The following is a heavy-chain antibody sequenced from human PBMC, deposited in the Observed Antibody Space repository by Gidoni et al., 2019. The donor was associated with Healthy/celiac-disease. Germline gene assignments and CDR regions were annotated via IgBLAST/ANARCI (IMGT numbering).Heavy chain of an antibody. V-gene: IGHV3-49*05. CDR3: TRDLGCSSTSCYKGYYYYYGMDV. Sequence: EVQLVESGGGLVKPGRSLRLSCTASGFTFGDYAMSWFRQAPGKGLEWVGFIRSKAYGGTTEYAASMKGRFTISRDDSKSIAYLQMNSLKTEDTAVYYCTRDLGCSSTSCYKGYYYYYGMDVWGQGTTVTVSS. D-gene: IGHD2-2*02. CDR2: IRSKAYGGTT. J-gene: IGHJ6*02. CDR1: GFTFGDYA.